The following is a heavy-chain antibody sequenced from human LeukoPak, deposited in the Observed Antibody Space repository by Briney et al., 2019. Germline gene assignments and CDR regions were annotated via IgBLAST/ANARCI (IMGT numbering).Heavy chain of an antibody. CDR2: IYYSGST. J-gene: IGHJ6*02. V-gene: IGHV4-61*01. Sequence: PSETLSLTCTVSGGSVSSGSYYWSWIRHPPGKGLEWIGCIYYSGSTNYNPSLKSRVTISVDTSKNQFSLKLNSVTAADTAVYYCARGGAHYYYGMDVWGQGTTVTVSS. CDR3: ARGGAHYYYGMDV. CDR1: GGSVSSGSYY.